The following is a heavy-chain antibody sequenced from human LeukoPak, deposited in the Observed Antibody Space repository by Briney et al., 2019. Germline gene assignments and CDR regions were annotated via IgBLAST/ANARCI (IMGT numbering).Heavy chain of an antibody. CDR2: ITSDGSST. V-gene: IGHV3-74*01. Sequence: GGSLTLPCGVSGFTFSSHWMHWLRQAPGKGLVWVSRITSDGSSTNYADSVKGRFTISRDNGKITLYLQMNSLRAEDTAMMYCAGSGRAPEAIGDAFDIWGQGTMVTVSS. CDR1: GFTFSSHW. J-gene: IGHJ3*02. CDR3: AGSGRAPEAIGDAFDI. D-gene: IGHD1-26*01.